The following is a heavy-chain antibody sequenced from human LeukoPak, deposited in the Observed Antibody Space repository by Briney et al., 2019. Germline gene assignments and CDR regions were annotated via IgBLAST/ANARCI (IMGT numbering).Heavy chain of an antibody. CDR3: ARVSAVVTEAFAY. Sequence: PSETLSLTCTVSGGSINGYYLSWIRQAPGKGLEWIACIYYSGSTNYNPSLKSRVTISVDTSKNQFSLKLTSVTAADTAVYYCARVSAVVTEAFAYWGQGTLVTVSS. D-gene: IGHD4-23*01. CDR2: IYYSGST. J-gene: IGHJ4*02. CDR1: GGSINGYY. V-gene: IGHV4-59*08.